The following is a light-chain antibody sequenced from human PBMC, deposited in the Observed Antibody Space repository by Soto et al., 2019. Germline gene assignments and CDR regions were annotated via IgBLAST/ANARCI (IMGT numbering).Light chain of an antibody. J-gene: IGKJ3*01. CDR1: HSIGYF. CDR2: GAY. V-gene: IGKV1-39*01. Sequence: DIQMNQSPSSLSASVGDRVTITCRAGHSIGYFLNCYQQKPGKAPKLLIYGAYTWQSGVPSRLSGSGPGRDFTLTISSLQPEDCATYYGQQSYRTPPSFGPGTKVDIK. CDR3: QQSYRTPPS.